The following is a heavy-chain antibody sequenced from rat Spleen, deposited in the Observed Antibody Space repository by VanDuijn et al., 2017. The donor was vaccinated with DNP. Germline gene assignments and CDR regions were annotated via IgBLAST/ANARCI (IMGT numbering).Heavy chain of an antibody. D-gene: IGHD1-11*01. V-gene: IGHV4-2*01. CDR2: INKESSTI. J-gene: IGHJ2*01. CDR3: AKGPNYGGWSDYFDY. Sequence: EVKLVESGGGLVQPGRYLKLSCAASGFNFNDYWMGWVRQAPGKGLERSGEINKESSTINYSPSSKEKITISRENAQNTLYLQMSKLGSEDTAIYYCAKGPNYGGWSDYFDYWGQGVMVTVSS. CDR1: GFNFNDYW.